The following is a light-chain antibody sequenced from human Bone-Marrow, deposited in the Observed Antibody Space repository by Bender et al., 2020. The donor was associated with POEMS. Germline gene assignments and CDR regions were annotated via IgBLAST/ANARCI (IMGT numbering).Light chain of an antibody. CDR1: NSDVGAYDY. CDR3: SSFTSARTWV. J-gene: IGLJ3*02. CDR2: DVS. Sequence: QSALTQPASVSGSPGQSITISCTGTNSDVGAYDYVSWYQHHPGKAPKLMIYDVSIRPSGISGRFSGSKSGNTASLTISGLLAEDEADYYCSSFTSARTWVFGGGTTLTVL. V-gene: IGLV2-14*03.